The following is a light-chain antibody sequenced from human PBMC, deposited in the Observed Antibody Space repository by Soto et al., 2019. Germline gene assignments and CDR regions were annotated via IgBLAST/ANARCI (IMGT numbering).Light chain of an antibody. V-gene: IGKV3-20*01. CDR2: GAS. CDR1: QSVSSSY. Sequence: EIVLTQYPGTLSLSPGERATLSCRASQSVSSSYLAWYQQKPGQARRLLIYGASSRATGIPDRFSGSGSGTDFTLTISRLEPEDFAVYYCQQYGSSPWTFGQGTKVEIK. CDR3: QQYGSSPWT. J-gene: IGKJ1*01.